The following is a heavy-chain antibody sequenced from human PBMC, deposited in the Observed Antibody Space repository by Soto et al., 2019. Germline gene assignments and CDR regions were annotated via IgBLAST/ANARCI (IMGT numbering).Heavy chain of an antibody. D-gene: IGHD6-6*01. CDR2: IYWDDDQ. V-gene: IGHV2-5*05. CDR3: AHRARASVGLFDY. J-gene: IGHJ4*02. CDR1: GFSLTTAVVA. Sequence: QITLKESGPPLVKPTQTLTLTCSCSGFSLTTAVVALGWIRQSPGKALVCLSAIYWDDDQRPAKSLRSRRTIAMGPAKNQVFLTPANRQQMYPDMNDGAHRARASVGLFDYWGKGILVTVSS.